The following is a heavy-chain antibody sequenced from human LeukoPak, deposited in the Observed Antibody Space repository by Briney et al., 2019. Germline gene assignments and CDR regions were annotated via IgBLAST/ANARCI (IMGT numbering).Heavy chain of an antibody. D-gene: IGHD4-17*01. CDR3: ARRPHYGQWFDP. V-gene: IGHV1-69*13. J-gene: IGHJ5*02. Sequence: SVRVSCKASGGTFSSYAISWVRQAPGQGLEWTGGIIPIFGTANYAQKFQGRVTITADESTSTAYMELSSLGSDDTAVYYCARRPHYGQWFDPWGQGTLVTVSS. CDR1: GGTFSSYA. CDR2: IIPIFGTA.